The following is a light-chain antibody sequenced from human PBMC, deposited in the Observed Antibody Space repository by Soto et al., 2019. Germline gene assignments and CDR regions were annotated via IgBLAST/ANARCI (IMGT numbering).Light chain of an antibody. Sequence: QSVLTQPPSVSGTPGPRVTISCSGSISNIGNNYVYWFQQLPGTAPKVLSNRNDQRPSGVPDRFSGSKSGTSASLAISGLRSEDEYEYDGAAWDDTVRSYVFGTGTKLTVL. V-gene: IGLV1-47*01. CDR1: ISNIGNNY. CDR3: AAWDDTVRSYV. CDR2: RND. J-gene: IGLJ1*01.